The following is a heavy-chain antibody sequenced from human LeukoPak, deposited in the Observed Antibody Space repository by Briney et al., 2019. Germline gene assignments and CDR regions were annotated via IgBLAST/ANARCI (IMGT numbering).Heavy chain of an antibody. CDR2: INPNSGGT. J-gene: IGHJ4*02. CDR3: ARGGRYCSSSTCYYDY. D-gene: IGHD2-2*01. V-gene: IGHV1-2*02. CDR1: GYTFTGYY. Sequence: GASVKVSCEASGYTFTGYYMHWVRQAPGQGLEWMGWINPNSGGTNYAQKFQGRVTMTRDTSISTAYMELSRLKSDDTAVYYCARGGRYCSSSTCYYDYWGQGTLVTVSS.